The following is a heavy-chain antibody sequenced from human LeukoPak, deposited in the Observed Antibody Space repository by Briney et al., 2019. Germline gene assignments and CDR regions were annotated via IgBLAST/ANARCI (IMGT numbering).Heavy chain of an antibody. Sequence: ASVKVSCKASEDTFTGYYMHWVRQAPGQGLEWMGWINPNSGGTNYAQKFQGRVTMTRDTSISTAYMELSSLRSDDTAVYYCAREGLYCGGDCNFDFWGQGTLVTVSS. J-gene: IGHJ4*02. CDR3: AREGLYCGGDCNFDF. V-gene: IGHV1-2*02. D-gene: IGHD2-21*02. CDR1: EDTFTGYY. CDR2: INPNSGGT.